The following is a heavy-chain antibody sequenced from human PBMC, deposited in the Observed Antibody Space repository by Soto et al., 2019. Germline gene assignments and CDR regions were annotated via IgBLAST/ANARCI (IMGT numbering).Heavy chain of an antibody. J-gene: IGHJ5*02. CDR3: ARGPSGSYYNWFDP. CDR1: GYTFTSYD. V-gene: IGHV1-8*01. CDR2: MNPNRGNT. Sequence: ASVKVSCKASGYTFTSYDINWVRQATGQGLEWMGWMNPNRGNTGYAQKFQGRVTMTRNTSISTAYMELSSLRSEDTAVYYCARGPSGSYYNWFDPWGQGTLVTVSS. D-gene: IGHD1-26*01.